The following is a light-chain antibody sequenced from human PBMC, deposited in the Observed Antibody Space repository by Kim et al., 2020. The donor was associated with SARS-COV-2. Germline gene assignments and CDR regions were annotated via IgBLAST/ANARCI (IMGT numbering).Light chain of an antibody. CDR1: HAISDR. V-gene: IGKV1-5*03. CDR2: KAS. Sequence: ASVGDRATITCRASHAISDRLACYQQKLGNAPKLLFYKASTVESGVPSRFSGSGSGTVFTLTINSLQPDDFATYYCQHYNSYSLTFGGGTKVDIK. CDR3: QHYNSYSLT. J-gene: IGKJ4*01.